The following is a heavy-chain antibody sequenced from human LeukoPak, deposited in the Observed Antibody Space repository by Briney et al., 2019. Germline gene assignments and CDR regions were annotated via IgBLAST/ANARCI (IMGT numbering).Heavy chain of an antibody. CDR3: ASSNSGSYNDAFDM. V-gene: IGHV4-59*01. J-gene: IGHJ3*02. Sequence: SETLSLTCTVSGGSISSYYRNWTRQPPGKGLEWIGYTYYSGSTKYNPSLKSRVSISVDTSKNQFSLKLNSVTAADTAVYYCASSNSGSYNDAFDMWGQGTKVTVSS. D-gene: IGHD1-26*01. CDR2: TYYSGST. CDR1: GGSISSYY.